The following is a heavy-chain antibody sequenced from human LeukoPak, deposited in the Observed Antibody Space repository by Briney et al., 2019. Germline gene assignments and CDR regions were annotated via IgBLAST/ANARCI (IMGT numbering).Heavy chain of an antibody. D-gene: IGHD3-22*01. J-gene: IGHJ6*02. CDR1: GSTFSSYA. Sequence: PGRSLRLSCAASGSTFSSYAMSWVRQAPGKGLEWVSAISGSGGSTYYADSVKGRFTISRDNSKNTLYLQMNSLRAEDTAVYYCAKGLITMIVVVIDGMDVWGQGTTVTVSS. CDR2: ISGSGGST. CDR3: AKGLITMIVVVIDGMDV. V-gene: IGHV3-23*01.